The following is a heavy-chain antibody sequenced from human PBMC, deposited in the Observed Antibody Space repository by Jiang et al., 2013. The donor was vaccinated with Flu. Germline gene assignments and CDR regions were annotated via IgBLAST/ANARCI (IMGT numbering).Heavy chain of an antibody. Sequence: SGGGLVQPGGSLRLSCAASGFTFSSYAMSWVRQAPGKGLEWVSGISGSGGGTYYADSVKGRFTISRDNSKNTLYLQMNSLRAEDTALYYCATDGDYYDGSGYYSYFDYWGQGTLVTVSS. CDR3: ATDGDYYDGSGYYSYFDY. D-gene: IGHD3-22*01. V-gene: IGHV3-23*01. J-gene: IGHJ4*02. CDR2: ISGSGGGT. CDR1: GFTFSSYA.